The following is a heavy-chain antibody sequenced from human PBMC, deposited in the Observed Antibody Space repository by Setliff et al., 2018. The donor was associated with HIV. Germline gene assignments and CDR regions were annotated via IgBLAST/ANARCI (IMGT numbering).Heavy chain of an antibody. D-gene: IGHD6-19*01. CDR3: ARLGSAWSDSYYYAMDV. CDR2: ISTYSDET. Sequence: ASVKVSCKPSGYTFTTYGLSWVRQAPGQGLEWMGWISTYSDETSSSQNLQGRLTMTTDTSTGTAYMELRSLNFDDTAVYYCARLGSAWSDSYYYAMDVWGQGTTVTVSS. V-gene: IGHV1-18*01. CDR1: GYTFTTYG. J-gene: IGHJ6*02.